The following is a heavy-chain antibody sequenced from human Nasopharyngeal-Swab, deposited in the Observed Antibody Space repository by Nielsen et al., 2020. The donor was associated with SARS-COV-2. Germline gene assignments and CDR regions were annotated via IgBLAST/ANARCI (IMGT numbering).Heavy chain of an antibody. CDR3: ARGFRGCWAY. D-gene: IGHD3-10*01. J-gene: IGHJ4*02. CDR2: IYYSGST. Sequence: GSLRLSCTVSGGSISSYYWSWIRQPPGKGLEWIGYIYYSGSTNYNPSLKSRVTISVDTSKNQFSLKLSSVTAADTAVYYCARGFRGCWAYWGQGTLVTVSS. V-gene: IGHV4-59*08. CDR1: GGSISSYY.